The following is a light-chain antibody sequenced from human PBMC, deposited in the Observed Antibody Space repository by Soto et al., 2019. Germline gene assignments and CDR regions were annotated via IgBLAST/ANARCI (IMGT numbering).Light chain of an antibody. CDR1: QHISTY. Sequence: DIQMTQSPSSLSASVGDRVTITCQASQHISTYLNWFQQKPGKAPELLIYDASNLVPGVPSRFSGSGSGTDFTFTISSLQPEDIATYYCQQYDYLPPTFGPGTKVDI. CDR3: QQYDYLPPT. J-gene: IGKJ3*01. CDR2: DAS. V-gene: IGKV1-33*01.